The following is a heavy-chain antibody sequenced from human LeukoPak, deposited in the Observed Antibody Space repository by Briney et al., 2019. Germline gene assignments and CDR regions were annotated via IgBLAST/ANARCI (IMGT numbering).Heavy chain of an antibody. J-gene: IGHJ6*03. V-gene: IGHV3-21*01. D-gene: IGHD6-19*01. CDR3: ARVPYSGGYGAYYYYYMDV. Sequence: GGSLRLCCAASGFTFSDYNMNWGRRTPGKVVEMVSSITTSSSYRFYASSVRDRFTISGDNAGNALYQQMNSLRDEDTAVYCRARVPYSGGYGAYYYYYMDVWRKGTTVTVS. CDR1: GFTFSDYN. CDR2: ITTSSSYR.